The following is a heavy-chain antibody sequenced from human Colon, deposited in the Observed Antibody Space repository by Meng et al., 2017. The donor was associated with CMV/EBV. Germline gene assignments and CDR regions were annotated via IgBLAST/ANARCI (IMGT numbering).Heavy chain of an antibody. J-gene: IGHJ4*02. Sequence: QVQPVGSGGGVVQPGESLRLVCAASGIPFSSSGMHWVRQAPGKGLEWVALIRHDGSNEYYAESVRGRFTISRDNSKNTVYLQMNSLRSEDTAVYYCARDKGVRTFDTWGQGILVTVSS. CDR2: IRHDGSNE. D-gene: IGHD2-21*01. CDR3: ARDKGVRTFDT. V-gene: IGHV3-30*02. CDR1: GIPFSSSG.